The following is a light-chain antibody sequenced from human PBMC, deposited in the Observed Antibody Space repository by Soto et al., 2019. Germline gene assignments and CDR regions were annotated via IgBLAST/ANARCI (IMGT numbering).Light chain of an antibody. Sequence: IQMTQSPSSLSASVGDRVTITCRASQTIPRSLNWYQQKPGKAPNLLIYTASILQTGAPSRFSGSGSETDFTLPISSLQPEDSGTYFCQQSHHFPYTFGQGTDLEIK. J-gene: IGKJ2*01. CDR3: QQSHHFPYT. V-gene: IGKV1-39*01. CDR2: TAS. CDR1: QTIPRS.